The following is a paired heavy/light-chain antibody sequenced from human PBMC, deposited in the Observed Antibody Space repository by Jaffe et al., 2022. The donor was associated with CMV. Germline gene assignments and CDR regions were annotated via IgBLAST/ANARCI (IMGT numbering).Light chain of an antibody. CDR2: YNS. Sequence: SYVLTQPPSVSVAPGKTARITCGGNNIESKNVHWYQQKPGQAPVVVIYYNSGRPSGILERFSGSNSGNTATLTISRVEAGDEADYYCQVWDSSGDHLGVIFGGGTKLTVL. CDR1: NIESKN. CDR3: QVWDSSGDHLGVI. J-gene: IGLJ2*01. V-gene: IGLV3-21*04.
Heavy chain of an antibody. D-gene: IGHD3-10*01. J-gene: IGHJ3*02. CDR3: AKDSLRPGGAFDI. Sequence: EEQLVESGGGLVQPGGSLRLSCAASGFTFSSYAMAWVRQAPGKGLEWVSSISNSGGSTFYADSVKGRFTISRDNSKNTLYLQMNSLRAEDTAVYYCAKDSLRPGGAFDIWGQGAMVTVSS. CDR1: GFTFSSYA. V-gene: IGHV3-23*04. CDR2: ISNSGGST.